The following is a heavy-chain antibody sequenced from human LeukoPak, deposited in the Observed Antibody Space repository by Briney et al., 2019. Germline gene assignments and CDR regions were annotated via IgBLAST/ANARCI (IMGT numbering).Heavy chain of an antibody. Sequence: ASVKVSCKASGYTFTGYYMHWVRQAPGQGLEWMGWINPNSGGTNYAQKFQGRVTMTRDTSISTAYMELSRLRSDDTAVYYCAISIRGSYFKLYYFDYWGQGTLVTVSS. CDR2: INPNSGGT. D-gene: IGHD1-26*01. CDR1: GYTFTGYY. V-gene: IGHV1-2*02. CDR3: AISIRGSYFKLYYFDY. J-gene: IGHJ4*02.